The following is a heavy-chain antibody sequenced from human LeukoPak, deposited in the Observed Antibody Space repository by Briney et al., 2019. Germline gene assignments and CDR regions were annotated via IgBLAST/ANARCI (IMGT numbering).Heavy chain of an antibody. D-gene: IGHD3-22*01. CDR3: ARDYYDSSAYPHAFDL. CDR2: ISSSGRTI. CDR1: GFTFSSYE. V-gene: IGHV3-48*03. J-gene: IGHJ3*01. Sequence: PGRSLRLSCAASGFTFSSYEMNWVRQAPGKGLEWVSYISSSGRTIYYADSVKGRFTIYRDNAKKSLYLQMNSLRAEDTAVYYCARDYYDSSAYPHAFDLWGQGTMVTVSS.